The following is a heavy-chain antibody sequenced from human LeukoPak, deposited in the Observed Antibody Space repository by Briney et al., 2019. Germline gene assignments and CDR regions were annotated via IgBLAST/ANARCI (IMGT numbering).Heavy chain of an antibody. Sequence: GGSLRLSCAASGFTFSSYGMNWVRQAPGKGLEWVASIKQDGLEKYYVDSVRGRFTISRDNAKKSLSLQMNSLRAEDTAVYYCARDGCTSTTCSTLGGFSSWGQGTLVTVSA. J-gene: IGHJ4*02. CDR1: GFTFSSYG. D-gene: IGHD2-2*01. V-gene: IGHV3-7*01. CDR2: IKQDGLEK. CDR3: ARDGCTSTTCSTLGGFSS.